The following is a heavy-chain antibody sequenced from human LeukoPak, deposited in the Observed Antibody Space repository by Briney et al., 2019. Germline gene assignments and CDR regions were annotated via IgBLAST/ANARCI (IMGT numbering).Heavy chain of an antibody. CDR1: GYTFTGYY. CDR2: INPNSGGT. V-gene: IGHV1-2*02. CDR3: ARDHRVRYFDWRAFDI. D-gene: IGHD3-9*01. Sequence: ASVKVSCKASGYTFTGYYMHWVRQAPGQGLEWMGWINPNSGGTNYAQKFQGRVTMTRDTSISTAYMELSRLRSDDTAVYYCARDHRVRYFDWRAFDIWGQGTMVTVSS. J-gene: IGHJ3*02.